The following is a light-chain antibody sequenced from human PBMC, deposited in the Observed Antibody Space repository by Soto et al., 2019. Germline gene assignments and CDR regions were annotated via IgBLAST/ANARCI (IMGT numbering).Light chain of an antibody. CDR2: DVS. CDR1: SSDVGGYNY. V-gene: IGLV2-11*01. CDR3: CSYAGSYTYYV. Sequence: QSVLTQPRSVSGSPGQSVTISCTGTSSDVGGYNYVSWYQQHPGKAPKLMIYDVSKRPSGVPDRFSGPKSGNTASLPISGLQAEDEAEYHCCSYAGSYTYYVFGSGTKVTVL. J-gene: IGLJ1*01.